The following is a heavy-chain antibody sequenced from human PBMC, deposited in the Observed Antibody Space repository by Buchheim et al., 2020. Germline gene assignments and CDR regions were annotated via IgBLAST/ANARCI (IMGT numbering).Heavy chain of an antibody. D-gene: IGHD3-22*01. CDR3: ASGPDHDSSGYYPKPTYYFDY. V-gene: IGHV3-73*01. CDR1: GFTFSGSA. Sequence: EVQLVESGGGLVQPGGSLKLSCAASGFTFSGSAMHWVRQASGKGLEWVGRIRSKANSYATAYAASVKGRFTISRDNSKNTLYLQMNSLRAEDTAVYYCASGPDHDSSGYYPKPTYYFDYWGQGTL. CDR2: IRSKANSYAT. J-gene: IGHJ4*02.